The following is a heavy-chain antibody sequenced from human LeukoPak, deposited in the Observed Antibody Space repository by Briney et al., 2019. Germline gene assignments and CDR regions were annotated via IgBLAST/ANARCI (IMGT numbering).Heavy chain of an antibody. D-gene: IGHD6-13*01. V-gene: IGHV4-59*08. J-gene: IGHJ4*02. CDR1: GGSISSYY. CDR2: IYYSGST. Sequence: SETLSLTCTVSGGSISSYYWSWIRQPPGKGLEWIGYIYYSGSTNYNPSLKSRVAISVDTSKNQFSLKVSSVTAADTAVYYCARGSSWSYYFDYWGQGTLVTVSS. CDR3: ARGSSWSYYFDY.